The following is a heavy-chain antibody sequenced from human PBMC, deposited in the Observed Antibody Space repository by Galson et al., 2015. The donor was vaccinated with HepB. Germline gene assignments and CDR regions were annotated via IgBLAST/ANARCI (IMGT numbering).Heavy chain of an antibody. V-gene: IGHV3-7*01. J-gene: IGHJ4*02. CDR2: INLDGSAN. CDR1: GFTFGSYW. D-gene: IGHD3-10*01. Sequence: SLRLSCAASGFTFGSYWINWVRQAPGKGLEWVGNINLDGSANFYVDSVKGRFTISRDNAKNSVYLQMSSLRAEDTAVYYCGVKDSGYWGQGTLVTVSS. CDR3: GVKDSGY.